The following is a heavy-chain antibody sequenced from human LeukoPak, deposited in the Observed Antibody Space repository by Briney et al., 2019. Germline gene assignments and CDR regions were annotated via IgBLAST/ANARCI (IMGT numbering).Heavy chain of an antibody. CDR2: ISSSSSYI. CDR1: GFTFSSYS. D-gene: IGHD6-13*01. J-gene: IGHJ6*02. Sequence: GGSLRLSCAASGFTFSSYSMNWVRQAPVKGLEWVSSISSSSSYIYYADSVKGRFTISRDNAKNSLYLQMNSLRAEDTAVYYCARQYDSSWEYYYYYGMDVWGQGTTVTVSS. V-gene: IGHV3-21*01. CDR3: ARQYDSSWEYYYYYGMDV.